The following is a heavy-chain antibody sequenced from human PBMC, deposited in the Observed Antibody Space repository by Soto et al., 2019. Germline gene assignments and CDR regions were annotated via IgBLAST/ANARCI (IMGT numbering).Heavy chain of an antibody. J-gene: IGHJ4*02. V-gene: IGHV2-5*02. CDR2: IYWDDGK. D-gene: IGHD2-15*01. CDR3: AHRGGRGWXCSGGSCSCPGCFGY. Sequence: GPEPVNHTQTHSLTCTFSGSSLSNSGVGVGWIRQPPGKALEWLALIYWDDGKRYSPSLKGRLTISKDTSKNQVVPTLTNIDPLDTSSYYCAHRGGRGWXCSGGSCSCPGCFGYWGPGTLVTVSS. CDR1: GSSLSNSGVG.